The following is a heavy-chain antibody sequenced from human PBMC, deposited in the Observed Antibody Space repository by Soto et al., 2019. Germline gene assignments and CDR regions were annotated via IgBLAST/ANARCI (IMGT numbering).Heavy chain of an antibody. D-gene: IGHD2-21*02. V-gene: IGHV3-48*02. CDR1: GFTFSSYS. Sequence: LRLSCAASGFTFSSYSMNWVRQAPGKGLEWVSYISSSSSTIYYADSVKGRFTISRDSAKNSLYLQMNSLRDEDTAVYYCGRLCGGDCYRAFDIWGQGTMVTVSS. CDR3: GRLCGGDCYRAFDI. J-gene: IGHJ3*02. CDR2: ISSSSSTI.